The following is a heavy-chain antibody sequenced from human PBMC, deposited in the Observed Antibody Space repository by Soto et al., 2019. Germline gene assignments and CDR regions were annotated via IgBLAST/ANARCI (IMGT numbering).Heavy chain of an antibody. D-gene: IGHD1-26*01. J-gene: IGHJ3*02. V-gene: IGHV4-59*01. Sequence: SETLSLTCTVSGGPISSYYWSWIRQPPGKGLEWIGYVYYTGRTTYNPSLKSRVTISLDTSKNQFSLKLSSVTAADTAVYYCARGGISGSLSGAFEIWGQRTTVTVSS. CDR1: GGPISSYY. CDR2: VYYTGRT. CDR3: ARGGISGSLSGAFEI.